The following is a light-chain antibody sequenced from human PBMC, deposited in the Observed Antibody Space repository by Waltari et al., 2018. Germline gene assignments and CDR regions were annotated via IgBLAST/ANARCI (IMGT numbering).Light chain of an antibody. Sequence: TQSPDTLSVSPGERATLSCTAILNVGSTLAWYQQKPAQFPRLLISGASTRATGVPARFSGRGSGTEFNLTISSLQSEDCAVYYCQQYNNVPPAFGQGTKV. CDR2: GAS. CDR3: QQYNNVPPA. CDR1: LNVGST. J-gene: IGKJ1*01. V-gene: IGKV3-15*01.